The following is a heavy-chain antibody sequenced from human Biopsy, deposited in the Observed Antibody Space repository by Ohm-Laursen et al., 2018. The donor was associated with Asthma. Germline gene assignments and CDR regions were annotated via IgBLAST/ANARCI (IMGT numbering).Heavy chain of an antibody. J-gene: IGHJ4*02. CDR3: VRAVRNEQWLAPFDY. D-gene: IGHD6-19*01. V-gene: IGHV4-59*01. CDR2: VYWTGST. Sequence: SETLSLTCRVYGGSISSFYWSWIRQSPEKGLEWMGDVYWTGSTNYNPSLKSRVTMSVDTSKNRIFLELTSVTAADTAIYYCVRAVRNEQWLAPFDYWGQGKPVTVSS. CDR1: GGSISSFY.